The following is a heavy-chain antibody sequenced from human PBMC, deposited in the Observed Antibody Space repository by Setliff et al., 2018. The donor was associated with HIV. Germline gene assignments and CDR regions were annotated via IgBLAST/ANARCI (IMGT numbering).Heavy chain of an antibody. V-gene: IGHV4-59*01. D-gene: IGHD2-2*01. CDR1: GGSISGYY. J-gene: IGHJ6*03. Sequence: SETLSPTCTVSGGSISGYYWSWIRQPPGKGLEWIGTIFYTGNTNYNPSLKSRVTLSGGMSENQLFLRLTSVTAADTAVYYCVRGFCSSTTCYEDYYYMDVWGKGSTVTV. CDR2: IFYTGNT. CDR3: VRGFCSSTTCYEDYYYMDV.